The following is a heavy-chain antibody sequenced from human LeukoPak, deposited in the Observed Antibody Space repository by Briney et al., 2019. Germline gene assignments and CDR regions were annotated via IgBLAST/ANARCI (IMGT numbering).Heavy chain of an antibody. Sequence: PGGSLRPSCAVSGFTFSNYWTDWVRQAPGKRLVWVARINSDGSSTTYADSVEGRFTISRDNTKSMLHLQMHSLRVDDSAVYFCTRTTTTADWYFDLWGRGTLVTVSS. CDR2: INSDGSST. CDR3: TRTTTTADWYFDL. V-gene: IGHV3-74*01. J-gene: IGHJ2*01. D-gene: IGHD1-1*01. CDR1: GFTFSNYW.